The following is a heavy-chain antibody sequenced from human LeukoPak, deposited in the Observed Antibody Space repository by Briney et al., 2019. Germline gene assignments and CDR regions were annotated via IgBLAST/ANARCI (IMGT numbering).Heavy chain of an antibody. CDR2: IYTSGST. J-gene: IGHJ4*02. V-gene: IGHV4-61*02. D-gene: IGHD1/OR15-1a*01. Sequence: PSETLSLTCTVSGGSISGGSYYWSWIRQPAGKGLEWIGRIYTSGSTNYNPSLKSRVTISVDTSKNQFSLKLSSVTAADTAVYYCARHDPRGNTATASPFDYWGQGTLVTVSS. CDR1: GGSISGGSYY. CDR3: ARHDPRGNTATASPFDY.